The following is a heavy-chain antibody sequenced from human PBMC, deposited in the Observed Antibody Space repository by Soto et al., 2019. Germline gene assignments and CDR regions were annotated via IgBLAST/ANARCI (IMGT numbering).Heavy chain of an antibody. CDR2: IRSKTNSYAT. Sequence: EVSLRLSCAASGFTFSGSAMYWVRQASGKGLEWVGRIRSKTNSYATAYAASLTGRFTISRDDSKNTSYLQMNSLKTEDTAVYDGTASCSDTFVKYCGHGTLGAVAS. D-gene: IGHD3-16*01. J-gene: IGHJ4*01. CDR3: TASCSDTFVKY. CDR1: GFTFSGSA. V-gene: IGHV3-73*01.